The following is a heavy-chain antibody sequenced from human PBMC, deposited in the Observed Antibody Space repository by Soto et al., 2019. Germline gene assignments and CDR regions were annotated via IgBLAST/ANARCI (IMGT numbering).Heavy chain of an antibody. CDR3: VREGRSSTSCNTGCAFDI. CDR1: GFTFSSYD. CDR2: ISGSGTTI. D-gene: IGHD2-2*02. Sequence: PGGSLRLSCVASGFTFSSYDMNWVRQAPGKGPEWVSHISGSGTTIYYADSVKGRFTISRDNAENSLYLQMNSLRAEDTAVYYCVREGRSSTSCNTGCAFDIWGQGTMVTVSS. J-gene: IGHJ3*02. V-gene: IGHV3-48*03.